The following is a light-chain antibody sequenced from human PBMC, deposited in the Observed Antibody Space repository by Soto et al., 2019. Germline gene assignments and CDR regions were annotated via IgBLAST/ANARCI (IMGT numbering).Light chain of an antibody. CDR3: HQYGSSPLT. J-gene: IGKJ2*01. CDR2: DAS. CDR1: QSVTSSY. V-gene: IGKV3-20*01. Sequence: EIVLTQSPGTLSLSPGDRATLSSRASQSVTSSYLAWFQQKPGQAPRLLIYDASSRATGIPDRFSGSGSGTDFTLTISRLEPEDFAVYSCHQYGSSPLTFGQGTKLEIK.